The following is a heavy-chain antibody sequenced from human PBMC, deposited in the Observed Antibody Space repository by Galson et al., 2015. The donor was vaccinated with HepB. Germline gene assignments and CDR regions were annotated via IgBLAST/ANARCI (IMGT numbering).Heavy chain of an antibody. CDR2: FDPEDGET. J-gene: IGHJ6*03. Sequence: SVKVSCKVSGYTLTELSMHWVRQAPGKGLEWMGGFDPEDGETIYAQKFQGRVTMTEDTSTDTAYMELSSLRSEDTAVYYCATGLIFGVVFHPYYMDVWGKGTTVTVSS. CDR1: GYTLTELS. D-gene: IGHD3-3*01. V-gene: IGHV1-24*01. CDR3: ATGLIFGVVFHPYYMDV.